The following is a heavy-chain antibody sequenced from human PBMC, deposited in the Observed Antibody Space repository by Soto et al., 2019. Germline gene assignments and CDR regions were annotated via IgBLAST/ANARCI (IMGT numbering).Heavy chain of an antibody. Sequence: GGSLRLSCAASGFTFSDYYMSWIRQAPGKGLEWVSYISSSGSTIYYADSVKGRFTISRDNAKNSLYLQMNSLRAEDTAVYYCARDKSDTSSGYEIDYYYYGMDVWGQGTTVTVSS. CDR1: GFTFSDYY. V-gene: IGHV3-11*01. CDR3: ARDKSDTSSGYEIDYYYYGMDV. J-gene: IGHJ6*02. CDR2: ISSSGSTI. D-gene: IGHD5-12*01.